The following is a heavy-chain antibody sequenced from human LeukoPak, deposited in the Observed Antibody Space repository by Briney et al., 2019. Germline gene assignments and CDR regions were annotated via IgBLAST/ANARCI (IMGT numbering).Heavy chain of an antibody. J-gene: IGHJ5*02. Sequence: SETLSLTCTVSGGSISSSSYYWGWIRQPPGKGLEWIGSIYYSGSTYYNPSLKSRVTISVDTPKNQFSLKLSSVTAADTAVYYCAGYCSSTSCYLGWSDPWGQGTLVTVSS. D-gene: IGHD2-2*01. V-gene: IGHV4-39*01. CDR2: IYYSGST. CDR3: AGYCSSTSCYLGWSDP. CDR1: GGSISSSSYY.